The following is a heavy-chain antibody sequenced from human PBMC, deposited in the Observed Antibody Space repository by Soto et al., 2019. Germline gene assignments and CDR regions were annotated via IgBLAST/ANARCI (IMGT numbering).Heavy chain of an antibody. D-gene: IGHD3-22*01. CDR3: ARDAGIEYYDSSSYYFPQGYYYYGMDV. Sequence: ASVKVSCKASGYTFTSYGISWVRQAPGQGLEWMGWISAYNGNTNYAQKLQGRVTMTTDTSTSTAYMELRSLRSDDTAVYYCARDAGIEYYDSSSYYFPQGYYYYGMDVWGQGTTVTVS. CDR1: GYTFTSYG. CDR2: ISAYNGNT. V-gene: IGHV1-18*04. J-gene: IGHJ6*02.